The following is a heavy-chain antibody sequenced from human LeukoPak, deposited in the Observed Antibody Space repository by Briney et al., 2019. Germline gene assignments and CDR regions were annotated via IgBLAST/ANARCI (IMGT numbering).Heavy chain of an antibody. CDR2: IIPIFGTA. V-gene: IGHV1-69*05. CDR1: GGTFSSYA. CDR3: ASPPLPGTEYFQH. J-gene: IGHJ1*01. D-gene: IGHD1-14*01. Sequence: ASVKVTCKASGGTFSSYAISWVRQAPGQGLEWMGVIIPIFGTANYAQKFQGRVTITTDESTSTAYMELSSLRSEDTAVYYCASPPLPGTEYFQHWGQGTLVTVSS.